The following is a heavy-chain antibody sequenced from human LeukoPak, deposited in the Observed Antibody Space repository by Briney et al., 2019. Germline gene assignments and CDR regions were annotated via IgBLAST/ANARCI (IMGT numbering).Heavy chain of an antibody. CDR2: IYYSGST. V-gene: IGHV4-39*07. D-gene: IGHD3-10*01. CDR1: GGSISSSSYY. CDR3: ANHLRATEYYYGSGDLKSGDY. J-gene: IGHJ4*02. Sequence: SETLSLTCTVSGGSISSSSYYWGWIRQPPGKGLEWIGSIYYSGSTYYNPSLKSRVTISVDTSKNQFSLKLSSVTAADTAVYYCANHLRATEYYYGSGDLKSGDYWGQGTLVTVSS.